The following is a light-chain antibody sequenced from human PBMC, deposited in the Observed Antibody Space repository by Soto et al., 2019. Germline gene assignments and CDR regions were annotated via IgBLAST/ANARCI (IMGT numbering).Light chain of an antibody. CDR3: QQRSNWLT. CDR1: QSVSSY. V-gene: IGKV3-11*01. Sequence: EIVLTQSPATLSLSPGERATLSCRASQSVSSYLAWYQQKPGQAPRLLIYDASNRATGIPARFSGSGSGTDFTPTSSSLEPEDFAVYYCQQRSNWLTFGGGTKVEIK. CDR2: DAS. J-gene: IGKJ4*01.